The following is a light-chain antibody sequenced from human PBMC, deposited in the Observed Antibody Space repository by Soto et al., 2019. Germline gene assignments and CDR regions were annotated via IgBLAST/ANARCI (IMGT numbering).Light chain of an antibody. CDR3: QQRSNWPWT. Sequence: EIVLTQSPATLSLSPGERATLSCRASQSVRSNLAWYQQKPGQAPRLLIYDASNRATGIPGRFSGSGSGTEFSLTISNLEPEDFAVYYCQQRSNWPWTFSQGAKVEIK. CDR2: DAS. V-gene: IGKV3-11*01. J-gene: IGKJ1*01. CDR1: QSVRSN.